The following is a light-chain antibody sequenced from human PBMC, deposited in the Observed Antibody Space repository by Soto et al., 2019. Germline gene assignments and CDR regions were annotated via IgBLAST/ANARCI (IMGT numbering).Light chain of an antibody. Sequence: DIQMTQCPSSLSAPIGDRVTITCRGGQSSSSALYWYQQKPGRAANHLLYDASSLESGVPQRFSGSGCGRDFTLTISSLLPDDFATYYCQQYNSYSPLTFGGGTKVDIK. CDR1: QSSSSA. CDR2: DAS. CDR3: QQYNSYSPLT. J-gene: IGKJ4*01. V-gene: IGKV1-5*01.